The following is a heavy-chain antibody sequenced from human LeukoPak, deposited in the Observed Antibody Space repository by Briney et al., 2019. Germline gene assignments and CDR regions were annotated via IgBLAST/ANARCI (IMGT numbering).Heavy chain of an antibody. CDR3: ARVSRDFEPENAFDI. V-gene: IGHV4-34*01. D-gene: IGHD1-14*01. J-gene: IGHJ3*02. CDR1: GGSFSGYY. CDR2: INHSGST. Sequence: SETLSLTCAVYGGSFSGYYWSWIRQPPGKGLEWIGEINHSGSTNYNPSLKSRVTISVDTSKNQFSLKLSSVTAADTAVYYCARVSRDFEPENAFDIWGQGTMVTVSS.